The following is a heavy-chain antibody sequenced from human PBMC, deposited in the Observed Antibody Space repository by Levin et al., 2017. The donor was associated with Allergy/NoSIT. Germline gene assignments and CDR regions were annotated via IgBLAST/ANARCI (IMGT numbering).Heavy chain of an antibody. J-gene: IGHJ5*02. D-gene: IGHD6-13*01. V-gene: IGHV1-69*13. Sequence: SVKVSCKASGGTFSSYAISWVRQAPGQGLEWMGGIIPIFGTANYAQKFQGRVTITADESTSTAYMELSSLRSEDTAVYYCARENKLYSSSWYGDWFDPWGQGTLVTVSS. CDR3: ARENKLYSSSWYGDWFDP. CDR2: IIPIFGTA. CDR1: GGTFSSYA.